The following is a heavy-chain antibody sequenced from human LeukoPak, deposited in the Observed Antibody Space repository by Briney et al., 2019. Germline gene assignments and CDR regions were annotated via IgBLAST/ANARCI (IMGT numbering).Heavy chain of an antibody. CDR3: ARRGTTYCTVDSCHPNWFDP. V-gene: IGHV3-11*03. CDR1: GFTFSDYY. J-gene: IGHJ5*02. Sequence: PGGSLRLSCAASGFTFSDYYMTWIRQAPGRGLEWISYINGSSSDTNYADSVRGRFTISRDNAKNSLYLLMNSLRVGDTAVYYCARRGTTYCTVDSCHPNWFDPWGQGTLVTVSS. CDR2: INGSSSDT. D-gene: IGHD2-15*01.